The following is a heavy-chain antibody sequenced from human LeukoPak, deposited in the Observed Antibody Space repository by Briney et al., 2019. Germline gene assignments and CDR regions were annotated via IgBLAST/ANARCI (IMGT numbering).Heavy chain of an antibody. D-gene: IGHD2-8*02. V-gene: IGHV3-69-1*01. Sequence: GGSLRLSCVVSGFTFSSHAMNWVRQAPGKGLEWISSLSSGRSPSYSDSLEGRLTMSSDNARNTLYLQMDNLRGEDTAMYYCARQLGYCAAGTCYFDSWGHGTQVTVSS. CDR2: LSSGRSP. CDR1: GFTFSSHA. J-gene: IGHJ4*01. CDR3: ARQLGYCAAGTCYFDS.